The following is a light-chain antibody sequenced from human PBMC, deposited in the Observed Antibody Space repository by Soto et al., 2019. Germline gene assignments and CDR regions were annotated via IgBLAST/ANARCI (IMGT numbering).Light chain of an antibody. J-gene: IGKJ1*01. Sequence: EIVMTQSPATLSVSPGERATLSCRASQSVSSNLAWYQQKPGQAPRLLIYGASTGATGIPARFSGSGSGTEFTLTISSQQSEHVAVYYYQQYNNSGRFGQGTKVEIK. V-gene: IGKV3-15*01. CDR3: QQYNNSGR. CDR1: QSVSSN. CDR2: GAS.